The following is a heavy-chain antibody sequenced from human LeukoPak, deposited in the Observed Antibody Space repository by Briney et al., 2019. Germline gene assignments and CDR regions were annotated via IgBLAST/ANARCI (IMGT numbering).Heavy chain of an antibody. CDR1: GGSFGDYY. CDR2: INHSGST. J-gene: IGHJ1*01. D-gene: IGHD3-22*01. CDR3: AYSSGYQQH. Sequence: KPSETLSLTCAVYGGSFGDYYWSWMRQPPGKGLEWIGEINHSGSTNYNPSLKSRVTISVDTSKNQFSLKLSSVTAADTAVYYCAYSSGYQQHWGQGTLVTVSS. V-gene: IGHV4-34*01.